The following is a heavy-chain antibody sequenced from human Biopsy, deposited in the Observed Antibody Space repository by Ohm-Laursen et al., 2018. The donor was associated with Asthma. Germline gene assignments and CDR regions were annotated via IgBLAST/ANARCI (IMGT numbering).Heavy chain of an antibody. CDR2: IYYSGST. J-gene: IGHJ4*02. CDR3: ARAQDYYDSRGYYRSFDY. Sequence: TLSLTCSVSYGSITSGGYYWTWIRQHPGKGLEWIRFIYYSGSTYYSPSLKSRVSISIDTSKNQFSLKLSSVTAADTAVYYCARAQDYYDSRGYYRSFDYWGQGTLVTVSS. V-gene: IGHV4-31*03. CDR1: YGSITSGGYY. D-gene: IGHD3-22*01.